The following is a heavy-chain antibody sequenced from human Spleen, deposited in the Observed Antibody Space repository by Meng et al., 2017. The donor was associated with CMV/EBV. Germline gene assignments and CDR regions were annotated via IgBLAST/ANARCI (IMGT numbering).Heavy chain of an antibody. CDR3: AKAEGELEPTDAFDI. D-gene: IGHD1-1*01. CDR2: ISGSGGST. J-gene: IGHJ3*02. CDR1: GFTFSSYA. Sequence: SGFTFSSYAMSWVRQAPGKGLEWVSAISGSGGSTYYADSVKGRFTISRDNSKNTLYLQMNSLRAEDTAVYYCAKAEGELEPTDAFDIWGQGTMVTVSS. V-gene: IGHV3-23*01.